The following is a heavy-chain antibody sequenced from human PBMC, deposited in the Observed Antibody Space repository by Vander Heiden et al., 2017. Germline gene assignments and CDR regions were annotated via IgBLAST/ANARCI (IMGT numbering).Heavy chain of an antibody. CDR2: INQDGSEK. V-gene: IGHV3-7*01. D-gene: IGHD2-15*01. Sequence: GESGGGLVQPGGSLRLSCGVAGFTFSTYWMSWVRHAPGKGLEWVANINQDGSEKYSVDSVKGRFTISRDNAKNSLYLQMNNLRAEDTAVYYCTRHGCSGGGCPGDSWGQGTLVTVSS. CDR3: TRHGCSGGGCPGDS. CDR1: GFTFSTYW. J-gene: IGHJ4*02.